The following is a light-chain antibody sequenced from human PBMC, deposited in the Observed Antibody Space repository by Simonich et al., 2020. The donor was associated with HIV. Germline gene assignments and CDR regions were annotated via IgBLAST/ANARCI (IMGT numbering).Light chain of an antibody. Sequence: EIVMTQSPATLSVSPGERATLSCRASQSVSSNLAWYRQGPGQAPRLLSYGASTRATGIPARFSGSGSGTEFTLTISSLQSEDFAVYYCQQYNNWPPWTFGQGTKVEIK. CDR3: QQYNNWPPWT. CDR2: GAS. CDR1: QSVSSN. J-gene: IGKJ1*01. V-gene: IGKV3-15*01.